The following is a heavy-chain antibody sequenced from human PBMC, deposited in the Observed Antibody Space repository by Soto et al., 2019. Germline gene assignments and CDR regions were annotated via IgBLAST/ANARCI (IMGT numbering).Heavy chain of an antibody. CDR1: GFSLSNARMG. D-gene: IGHD3-22*01. Sequence: QVTLKESGPVLVKPTETLMLTCTVSGFSLSNARMGVSWIRQPPGKALEWLAHIFSNDEKSYSTSLKSRLTISKDTSKSQVVLTMTNMDPVDTATYYCARIRSYYDSSGYWHDAFDIWGQGTMVTVSS. J-gene: IGHJ3*02. CDR3: ARIRSYYDSSGYWHDAFDI. CDR2: IFSNDEK. V-gene: IGHV2-26*01.